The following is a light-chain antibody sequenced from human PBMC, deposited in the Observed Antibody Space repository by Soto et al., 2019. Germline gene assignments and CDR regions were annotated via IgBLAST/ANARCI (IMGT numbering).Light chain of an antibody. Sequence: DIVLTQSPAPLSLSPGERATLSCRASQSVSSYLAWYQQKPGQAPRLLIYDASNRATGIPARFSGSGSGTDFTLTISSLEPEDVAVYYCQQRSNWPPTFGGGTKVDIK. J-gene: IGKJ4*01. V-gene: IGKV3-11*01. CDR1: QSVSSY. CDR3: QQRSNWPPT. CDR2: DAS.